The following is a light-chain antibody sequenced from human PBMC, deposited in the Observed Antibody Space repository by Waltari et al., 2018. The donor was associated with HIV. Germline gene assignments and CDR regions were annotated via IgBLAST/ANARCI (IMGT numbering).Light chain of an antibody. V-gene: IGKV4-1*01. J-gene: IGKJ3*01. CDR3: QQYYNTPLFA. CDR1: QSVLFSTNNKNY. CDR2: WAS. Sequence: DIVMTQSPDSLAVPLGERATINCKSSQSVLFSTNNKNYLAWYQQKPGQPPKLLVYWASTRQSGVPDRFSGSGSGTDFTLTISSLQAEDVAVYYCQQYYNTPLFAFGPGTRVEIK.